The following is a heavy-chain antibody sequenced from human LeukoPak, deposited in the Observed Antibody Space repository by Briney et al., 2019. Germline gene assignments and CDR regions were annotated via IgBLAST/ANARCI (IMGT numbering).Heavy chain of an antibody. Sequence: GASVKVSCKASGGTFSSYTISWVRQAPGQGPEWMGRIIPILGIANYAQKFQGRVTITADKSTSTAYMELSSLRSEDTAVYYCARDPYSSSSWFDPWGQGTLVTVSS. J-gene: IGHJ5*02. CDR3: ARDPYSSSSWFDP. V-gene: IGHV1-69*04. D-gene: IGHD6-6*01. CDR2: IIPILGIA. CDR1: GGTFSSYT.